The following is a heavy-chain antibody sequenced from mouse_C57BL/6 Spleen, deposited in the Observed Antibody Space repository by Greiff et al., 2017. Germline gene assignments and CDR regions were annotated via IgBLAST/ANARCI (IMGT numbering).Heavy chain of an antibody. CDR3: TGSYRWYFDV. J-gene: IGHJ1*03. Sequence: QVHVKQSGAELVRPGASVTLSCKASGYTFTDYEMHWVKQTPVHGLEWIGAIDPETGGTAYNQKFKGKAILTADKSSSTAYMELRSLTSEDSAVYYCTGSYRWYFDVWGTVTTVTVSS. V-gene: IGHV1-15*01. CDR2: IDPETGGT. CDR1: GYTFTDYE. D-gene: IGHD1-1*01.